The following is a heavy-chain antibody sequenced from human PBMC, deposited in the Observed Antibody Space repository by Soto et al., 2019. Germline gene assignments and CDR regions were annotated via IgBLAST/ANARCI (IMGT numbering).Heavy chain of an antibody. CDR1: GYTFTSYG. D-gene: IGHD3-3*01. J-gene: IGHJ4*02. V-gene: IGHV1-18*01. Sequence: ASVKVSCKASGYTFTSYGISWVRQAPGQGLEWMGWISAYNGNTNYAQKLQGRVTMTTDTSTSTAYMELRSLRSDDTAVYYCARDNTIFGVVLKPLDYWGQGTLVTVSS. CDR3: ARDNTIFGVVLKPLDY. CDR2: ISAYNGNT.